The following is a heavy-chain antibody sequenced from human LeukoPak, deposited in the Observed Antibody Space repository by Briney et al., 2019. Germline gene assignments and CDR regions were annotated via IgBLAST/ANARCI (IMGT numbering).Heavy chain of an antibody. Sequence: PSETLSLTCTVSGGPISSYYWSWIRQPPGKGLEWIGYIYYSGTTNYNPSLKSRVTISVDTSKNQFSLKLSSVTAADTAVYYCARGVYIAAAQYGYWGQGTLVTVSS. CDR1: GGPISSYY. D-gene: IGHD6-13*01. V-gene: IGHV4-59*01. J-gene: IGHJ4*02. CDR3: ARGVYIAAAQYGY. CDR2: IYYSGTT.